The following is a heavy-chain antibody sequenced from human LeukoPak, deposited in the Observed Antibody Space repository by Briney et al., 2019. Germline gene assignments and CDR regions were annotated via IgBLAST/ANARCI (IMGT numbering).Heavy chain of an antibody. D-gene: IGHD3-22*01. Sequence: GGSLRLSCAASGFTFSSYAMHWVRQAPGKGLEWVAVISYDGSNKYYADSVKGRFTISRGNSKNTLYLQMNSLRAEDTAVYYCARDLYYYDSSGYYGYWGQGTLVTVSS. CDR1: GFTFSSYA. J-gene: IGHJ4*02. CDR3: ARDLYYYDSSGYYGY. CDR2: ISYDGSNK. V-gene: IGHV3-30*01.